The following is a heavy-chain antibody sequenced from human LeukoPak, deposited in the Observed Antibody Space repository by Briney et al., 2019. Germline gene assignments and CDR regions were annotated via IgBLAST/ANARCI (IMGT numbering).Heavy chain of an antibody. CDR2: INPNSGGT. CDR1: GYTFANYD. Sequence: ASVKVSCKASGYTFANYDINWVRQATGQGLEWMGWINPNSGGTNYAQKFQGRVTMTRDTSISTAYMELSRLRSDDTAVYYCARDLYYDSSGPSGFDPWGQGTLVTVSS. D-gene: IGHD3-22*01. V-gene: IGHV1-2*02. J-gene: IGHJ5*02. CDR3: ARDLYYDSSGPSGFDP.